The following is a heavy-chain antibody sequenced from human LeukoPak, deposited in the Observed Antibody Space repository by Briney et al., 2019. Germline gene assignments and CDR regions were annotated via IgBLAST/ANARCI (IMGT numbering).Heavy chain of an antibody. CDR1: GFTFSSYA. J-gene: IGHJ4*02. V-gene: IGHV3-23*01. D-gene: IGHD6-19*01. CDR3: AKDNRRHYTSGPNPDSLH. Sequence: GGSLRLSCAASGFTFSSYAMSWVRQAPGKGLEWVSAVSGSGGSTYYADSVKGRFTISRDNAKNSLYLQMNSLRVEDTAFYYCAKDNRRHYTSGPNPDSLHWGQGALVTVSS. CDR2: VSGSGGST.